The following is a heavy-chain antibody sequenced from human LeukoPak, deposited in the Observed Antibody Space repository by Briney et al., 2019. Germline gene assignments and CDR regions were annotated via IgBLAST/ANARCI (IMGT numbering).Heavy chain of an antibody. J-gene: IGHJ5*02. D-gene: IGHD3-22*01. CDR2: IYHRGST. Sequence: SETLSLTCAVSGGSISSGGYSWSWIRQPPGKGLELIGCIYHRGSTYYNPSLKSRVSMSADRSKNQFSLKLISVTAADTAVYYCARVLDFYDSSGFYYGPFDPWGQGTLVTVSS. CDR1: GGSISSGGYS. CDR3: ARVLDFYDSSGFYYGPFDP. V-gene: IGHV4-30-2*01.